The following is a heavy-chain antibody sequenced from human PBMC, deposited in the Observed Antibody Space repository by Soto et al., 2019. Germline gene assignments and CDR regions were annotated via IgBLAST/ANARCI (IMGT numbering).Heavy chain of an antibody. Sequence: GGSLRLSCAASGFTFSSYSMNWVRQAPGKGLEWVSSISSSSSYIYYADSVKGRFTISRDNAKNSLYLQMNSLRAEDTAVYYCARDQYSSSYLVSAYWGQGALVTVSS. V-gene: IGHV3-21*01. CDR2: ISSSSSYI. J-gene: IGHJ4*02. CDR3: ARDQYSSSYLVSAY. D-gene: IGHD6-13*01. CDR1: GFTFSSYS.